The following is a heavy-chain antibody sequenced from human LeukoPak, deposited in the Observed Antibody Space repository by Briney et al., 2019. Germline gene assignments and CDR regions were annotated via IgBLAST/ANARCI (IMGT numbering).Heavy chain of an antibody. CDR3: AREIAAAGQGFDY. CDR2: IIPIFGTA. D-gene: IGHD6-13*01. Sequence: ASVKVSCKASGGTFSSYAISWVRQAPGQGLEWMGGIIPIFGTANYAQKFQGRVTITADESTSTAYMELSSLRSEDTAVYYCAREIAAAGQGFDYWGQGTLVTVSS. CDR1: GGTFSSYA. V-gene: IGHV1-69*13. J-gene: IGHJ4*02.